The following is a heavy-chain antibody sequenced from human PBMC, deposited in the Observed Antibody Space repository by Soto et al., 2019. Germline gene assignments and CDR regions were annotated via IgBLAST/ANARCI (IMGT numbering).Heavy chain of an antibody. J-gene: IGHJ3*02. CDR2: IVVGSGNT. Sequence: ASVKVSCKASGFTFTSSAVQWVQQARGQRLEWIGWIVVGSGNTNYAQKFQERVTITRDMSTSTAYMELSSLRSEDTAVYYCAAGSSSWYDDAFDIWGQGTMVTVSS. D-gene: IGHD6-13*01. CDR3: AAGSSSWYDDAFDI. CDR1: GFTFTSSA. V-gene: IGHV1-58*01.